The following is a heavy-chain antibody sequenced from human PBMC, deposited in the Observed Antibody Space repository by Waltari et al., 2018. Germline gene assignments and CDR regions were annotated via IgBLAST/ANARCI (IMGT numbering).Heavy chain of an antibody. CDR3: ARTGYQLLLWGWFDP. D-gene: IGHD2-2*01. Sequence: QVQLQQWGAGLLKPSETLSLTCAVYGGSFSGYSWSWTRQPPGKGLGWIGEINHSGSTNYNPSLKSRVTISVDTSKNQFSLKLSSVTAADTAVYYCARTGYQLLLWGWFDPWGQGTLVTVSS. CDR2: INHSGST. V-gene: IGHV4-34*01. J-gene: IGHJ5*02. CDR1: GGSFSGYS.